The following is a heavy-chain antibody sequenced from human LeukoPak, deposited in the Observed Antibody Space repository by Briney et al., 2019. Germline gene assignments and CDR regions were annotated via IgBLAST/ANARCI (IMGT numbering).Heavy chain of an antibody. Sequence: GGSLRLSCAASGFTFSSYAMSWVRQAPGKGLEWVSYISSSGSTIYYADSVKGRFTISRDNAKNSLYLQMNSLRAEGTAVYYCAGDMAWTADNAFDIWGQGTMVTVSS. CDR3: AGDMAWTADNAFDI. D-gene: IGHD2-2*01. CDR1: GFTFSSYA. J-gene: IGHJ3*02. CDR2: ISSSGSTI. V-gene: IGHV3-48*04.